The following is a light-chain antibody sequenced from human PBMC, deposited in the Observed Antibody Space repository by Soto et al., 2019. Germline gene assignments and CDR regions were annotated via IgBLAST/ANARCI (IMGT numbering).Light chain of an antibody. CDR3: SSYTSSSTVV. CDR1: SSDVGGYNY. Sequence: QSVLTQPASVSGSPGQSITISCTGTSSDVGGYNYVSWYQQHPAKAPKLMIYDVSNRHSGVSNRFSGSKSGNTASLTISGLQAEDEADYYCSSYTSSSTVVFGGGTKLTVL. J-gene: IGLJ2*01. CDR2: DVS. V-gene: IGLV2-14*01.